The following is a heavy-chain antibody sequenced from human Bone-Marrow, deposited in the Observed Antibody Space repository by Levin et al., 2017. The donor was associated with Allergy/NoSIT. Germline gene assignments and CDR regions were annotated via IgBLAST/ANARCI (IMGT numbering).Heavy chain of an antibody. Sequence: PGGSLRLSCAASGFTFSSYAMHWVRQAPGKGLEWVAVISYDGSNKYYADSVKGRFTISRDNSKNTLYLQMNSLRAEDTAVYYCARDVTVVTPAVFYYYYGMDVWGQGTTVTVSS. CDR3: ARDVTVVTPAVFYYYYGMDV. CDR2: ISYDGSNK. CDR1: GFTFSSYA. D-gene: IGHD4-23*01. J-gene: IGHJ6*02. V-gene: IGHV3-30-3*01.